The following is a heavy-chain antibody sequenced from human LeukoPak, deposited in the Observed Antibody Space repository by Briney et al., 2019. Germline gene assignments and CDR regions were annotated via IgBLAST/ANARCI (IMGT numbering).Heavy chain of an antibody. CDR1: RFSFSTTW. V-gene: IGHV3-74*03. CDR3: ARDWYHAIDY. J-gene: IGHJ4*02. Sequence: GGSLRLSCAASRFSFSTTWMHWVRQVPGQGLVWVARITSDGTSISYAESVKGRFTISRDNAKNTLYLQMNSLRVDDTAVYYCARDWYHAIDYWGQGTLVTVSS. CDR2: ITSDGTSI. D-gene: IGHD2-2*01.